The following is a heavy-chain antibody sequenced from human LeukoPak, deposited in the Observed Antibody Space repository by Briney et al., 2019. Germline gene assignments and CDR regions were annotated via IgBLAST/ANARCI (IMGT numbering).Heavy chain of an antibody. CDR1: GFTFSSYA. V-gene: IGHV3-23*01. J-gene: IGHJ6*03. CDR3: AKGPAVTSPYSYYYYMDV. Sequence: GGSLRLSCAASGFTFSSYAMSWVRQAPGKGLEWVSTITGSGGGTYYADSVKGRFSISRDNSKNTLYLQMNSLRAEDTALYYCAKGPAVTSPYSYYYYMDVWGKGTTVTIS. CDR2: ITGSGGGT. D-gene: IGHD6-19*01.